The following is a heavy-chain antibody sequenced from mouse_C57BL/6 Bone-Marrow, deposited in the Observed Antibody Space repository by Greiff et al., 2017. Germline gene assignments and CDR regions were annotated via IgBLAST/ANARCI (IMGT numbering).Heavy chain of an antibody. Sequence: EVKLQESGGGLVQPGGSMKLSCVASGFTFSNYWMNWVRQSPEKGLEWVAQIRLKSDNYATHYAESVKGRFTISRDDSKSSVYLQKNNLRAEDTCIYYCTAEESIYYPHYYAMDYWGQGTSVTVSS. CDR1: GFTFSNYW. CDR2: IRLKSDNYAT. J-gene: IGHJ4*01. V-gene: IGHV6-3*01. D-gene: IGHD2-1*01. CDR3: TAEESIYYPHYYAMDY.